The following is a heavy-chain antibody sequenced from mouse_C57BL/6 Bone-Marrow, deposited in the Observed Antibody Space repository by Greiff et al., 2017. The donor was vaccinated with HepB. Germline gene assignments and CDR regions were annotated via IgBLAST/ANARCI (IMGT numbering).Heavy chain of an antibody. V-gene: IGHV1-64*01. Sequence: QVHVKQPGAELVKPGASVKLSCKASGYTFTSYWMHWVKQRPGQGLEWIGMIHPNSGSTNYNEKFKSKATLTVDKSSSTAYMQLSSLTSEDSAVYYCARLNYGSSLYYAMDYWGQGTSVTVSS. CDR3: ARLNYGSSLYYAMDY. J-gene: IGHJ4*01. D-gene: IGHD1-1*01. CDR1: GYTFTSYW. CDR2: IHPNSGST.